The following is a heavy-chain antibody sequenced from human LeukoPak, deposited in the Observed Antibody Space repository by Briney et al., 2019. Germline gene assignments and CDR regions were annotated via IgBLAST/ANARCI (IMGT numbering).Heavy chain of an antibody. Sequence: SETLSLTCTVSGGSISSYYWSWIRQPPGKGLEWIGYIYYSGSTNYNPSLKSRVTISVDTSKNQFSLKLSSVTAADTAVYYCARQKWEGDFDYWGQGTLVTVSS. V-gene: IGHV4-59*08. CDR2: IYYSGST. CDR3: ARQKWEGDFDY. J-gene: IGHJ4*02. CDR1: GGSISSYY. D-gene: IGHD1-26*01.